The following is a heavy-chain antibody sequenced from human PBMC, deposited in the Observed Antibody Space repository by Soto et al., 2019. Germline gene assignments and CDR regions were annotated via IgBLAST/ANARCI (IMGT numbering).Heavy chain of an antibody. CDR2: IYYSGST. J-gene: IGHJ4*02. D-gene: IGHD5-12*01. CDR3: ARNGGYRGNDFRVAP. V-gene: IGHV4-59*01. Sequence: RLLPGKGLEWIGYIYYSGSTNYNPSLKSRVTISVDTSKNQFSLKLSSVTAADTAVYYGARNGGYRGNDFRVAPWGKVTLVAVS.